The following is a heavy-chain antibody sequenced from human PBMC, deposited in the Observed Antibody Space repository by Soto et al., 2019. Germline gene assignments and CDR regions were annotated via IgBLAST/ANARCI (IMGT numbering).Heavy chain of an antibody. Sequence: QVQLQESGPGLVRPSETLSLTCTVSGGSVTTGSYNWSWIRRPPGKGLEWIGNIFCTGITHYNPPLNHRVTMSVDTSKNQFSLTVTSVTAADTAVYYCARDGHGMDVWGQGTTVTVSS. V-gene: IGHV4-61*01. CDR1: GGSVTTGSYN. J-gene: IGHJ6*02. CDR2: IFCTGIT. CDR3: ARDGHGMDV.